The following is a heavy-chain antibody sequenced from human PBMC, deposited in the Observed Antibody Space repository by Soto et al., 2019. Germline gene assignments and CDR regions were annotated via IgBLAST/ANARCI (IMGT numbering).Heavy chain of an antibody. J-gene: IGHJ4*02. CDR1: GGSISSSYY. V-gene: IGHV4-61*01. D-gene: IGHD3-10*01. CDR3: ARDGSERPATY. CDR2: VYYSGST. Sequence: SETLSLTCAVSGGSISSSYYWNWIRQPPGRGLEWIGSVYYSGSTNYNPSLKSRVTISVDTSKNQFSLKLNSVTAADTAVYYCARDGSERPATYWGQGILVTVSS.